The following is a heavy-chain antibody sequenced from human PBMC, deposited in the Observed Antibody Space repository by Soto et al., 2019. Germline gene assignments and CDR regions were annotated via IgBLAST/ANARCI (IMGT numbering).Heavy chain of an antibody. D-gene: IGHD3-9*01. Sequence: QVQLVQSGAEVKKPGSSVKVSCKASGGTFSSYAISWVRQAPGQGLEWMGGIIPIFGTANYAQKFQGRVTITADKSTNTAYMELSSLRSDDTAVYYCARAYDILTGYPLGYYGMDVWGQGTTVTVSS. CDR1: GGTFSSYA. CDR3: ARAYDILTGYPLGYYGMDV. CDR2: IIPIFGTA. V-gene: IGHV1-69*06. J-gene: IGHJ6*02.